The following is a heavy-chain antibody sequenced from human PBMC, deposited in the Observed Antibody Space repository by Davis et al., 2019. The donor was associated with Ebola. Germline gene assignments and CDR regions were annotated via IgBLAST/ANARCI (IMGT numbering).Heavy chain of an antibody. CDR1: GYTFTAYG. D-gene: IGHD5-18*01. V-gene: IGHV1-18*01. J-gene: IGHJ4*02. CDR2: ISVYSGDT. Sequence: ASVKVSCQASGYTFTAYGFNWVRQAPGQGLEWMGWISVYSGDTRFAQRFQGRVTMTKDTATSTGYMELRNLTPDDTAVYYCASNWVGHSYGFDFWGQGTLVAVSA. CDR3: ASNWVGHSYGFDF.